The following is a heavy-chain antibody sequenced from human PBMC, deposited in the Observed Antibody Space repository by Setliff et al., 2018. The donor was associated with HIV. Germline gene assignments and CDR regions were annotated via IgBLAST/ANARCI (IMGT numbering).Heavy chain of an antibody. CDR3: ARPRRVRSRAWYWFDI. CDR1: GYSINSGFS. V-gene: IGHV4-38-2*01. J-gene: IGHJ5*02. CDR2: IYQSGSI. Sequence: KASETLSLTCAASGYSINSGFSRAWIRQPPGQGPQWIGSIYQSGSIYYNPSLQSRVTISVDSSKNQFSLNLFSVTAADTAVYYCARPRRVRSRAWYWFDIWGQGTLVTVS. D-gene: IGHD6-19*01.